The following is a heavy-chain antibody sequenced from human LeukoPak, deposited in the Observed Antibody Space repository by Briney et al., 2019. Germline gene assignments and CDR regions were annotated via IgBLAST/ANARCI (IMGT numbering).Heavy chain of an antibody. Sequence: GGSLRLSCAASGFTFSTYSMNWVRQAPGRGLEWVSSISSSGTYIYYADSMRGRFTVSRDNSKNSLYLQMNSLRAEDTAVYYCASSFPRRDASISNYFDYWGQGTLVTVSS. V-gene: IGHV3-21*01. CDR2: ISSSGTYI. D-gene: IGHD5-24*01. CDR3: ASSFPRRDASISNYFDY. J-gene: IGHJ4*02. CDR1: GFTFSTYS.